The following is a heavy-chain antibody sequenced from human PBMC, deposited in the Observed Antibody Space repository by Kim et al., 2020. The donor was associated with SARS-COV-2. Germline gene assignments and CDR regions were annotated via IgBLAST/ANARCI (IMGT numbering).Heavy chain of an antibody. CDR2: ISYDGSNK. Sequence: GGSLRLSCAASGFTFSSYAMHWVRQAPGKGLEWVAVISYDGSNKYYADSVKGRFTISRDNSKNTLYLQMNSLRAEDTAVYYCARDLGGYSGYAGYFDYWGQGTLVTVSS. CDR3: ARDLGGYSGYAGYFDY. CDR1: GFTFSSYA. J-gene: IGHJ4*02. V-gene: IGHV3-30*04. D-gene: IGHD5-12*01.